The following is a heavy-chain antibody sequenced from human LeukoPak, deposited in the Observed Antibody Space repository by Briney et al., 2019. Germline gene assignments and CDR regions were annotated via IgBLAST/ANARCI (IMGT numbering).Heavy chain of an antibody. Sequence: AGGSLRLSCAASGFTVSSYGMHWVRQAPGKGLEWVAVIWYDGSNKYYADSVKGRFTISRDNSKNPLYLQMNSLRAEDTAVYYCAKALGDRYCSGGSCYSSYYYYYYYMDVWGKGTTVTVSS. V-gene: IGHV3-33*06. CDR2: IWYDGSNK. CDR3: AKALGDRYCSGGSCYSSYYYYYYYMDV. CDR1: GFTVSSYG. D-gene: IGHD2-15*01. J-gene: IGHJ6*03.